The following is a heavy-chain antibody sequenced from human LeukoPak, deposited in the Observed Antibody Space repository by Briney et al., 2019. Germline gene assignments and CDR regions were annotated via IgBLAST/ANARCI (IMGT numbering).Heavy chain of an antibody. CDR2: IIPIVDIT. Sequence: ASVKVSCKASGYTFTGYYMHWVRQAPGQGLEWMGRIIPIVDITNYAENYQDRVTFSADKSTNTVYMHLNSLRSDDTAVYFCGRNEEGFGESLIDWGQGTLVTVSS. CDR1: GYTFTGYY. J-gene: IGHJ4*02. CDR3: GRNEEGFGESLID. V-gene: IGHV1-46*01. D-gene: IGHD3-10*01.